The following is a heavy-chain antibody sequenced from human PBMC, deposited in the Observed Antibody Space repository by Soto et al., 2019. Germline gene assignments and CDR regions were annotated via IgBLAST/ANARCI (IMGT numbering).Heavy chain of an antibody. CDR2: IYPGDSDT. J-gene: IGHJ4*02. CDR1: GYSFTSYW. CDR3: ARHIVYYYDSSGYSSPFDY. D-gene: IGHD3-22*01. V-gene: IGHV5-51*01. Sequence: PGESLKISCKGSGYSFTSYWIGWVRQMPGKGLEWMGIIYPGDSDTRYSPSFQGQVTISVDKPISTAYLQWSSLKASDTAMYYCARHIVYYYDSSGYSSPFDYWGQGTLVTVSS.